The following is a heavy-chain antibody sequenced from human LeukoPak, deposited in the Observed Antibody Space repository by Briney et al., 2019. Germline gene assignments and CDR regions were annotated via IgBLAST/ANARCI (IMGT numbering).Heavy chain of an antibody. J-gene: IGHJ6*03. D-gene: IGHD6-13*01. CDR1: GFTFSSYS. CDR3: ARDARYSSSWRDYMDV. Sequence: GGSLRLSCAASGFTFSSYSMNWVRQAPGKGLEWVSSISSSSYIYYADSVKGRFTISRDNAKNSLYLQMNSLRAEDTAVYYCARDARYSSSWRDYMDVWGKGTTVTVSS. V-gene: IGHV3-21*01. CDR2: ISSSSYI.